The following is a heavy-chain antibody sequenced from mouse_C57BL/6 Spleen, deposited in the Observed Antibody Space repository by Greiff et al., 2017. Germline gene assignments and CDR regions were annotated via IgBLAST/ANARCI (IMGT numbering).Heavy chain of an antibody. J-gene: IGHJ1*03. V-gene: IGHV1-72*01. CDR1: GYTFTSYW. CDR2: IDPNSGGT. CDR3: ATGSSYPYWYFDV. D-gene: IGHD1-1*01. Sequence: QVQLQQPGAELVKPGASVKLSCKASGYTFTSYWMHWVKQRPGRGLEWIGRIDPNSGGTKYNEQFKSKATLTVDKPSSTAYMQRSSLTSEDSAVYYCATGSSYPYWYFDVWGTGTTVTVSS.